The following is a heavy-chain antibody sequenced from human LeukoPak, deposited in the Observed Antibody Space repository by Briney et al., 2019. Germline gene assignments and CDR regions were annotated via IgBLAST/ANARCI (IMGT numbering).Heavy chain of an antibody. D-gene: IGHD3-22*01. CDR1: GFTLSTHW. Sequence: GSLRLSCAASGFTLSTHWMDWVRQPPGKGLEWIGSIYYTRSTYYNPSLKSRVTISVDTSKNQFSLKLTSVTAADTAVYYCARGVTMIVVVIHDWYFDLWGRGTLVTVSS. V-gene: IGHV4-39*01. CDR2: IYYTRST. J-gene: IGHJ2*01. CDR3: ARGVTMIVVVIHDWYFDL.